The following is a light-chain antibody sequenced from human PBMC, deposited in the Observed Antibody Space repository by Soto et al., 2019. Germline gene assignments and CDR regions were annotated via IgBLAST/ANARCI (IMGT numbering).Light chain of an antibody. CDR1: QSLSNW. V-gene: IGKV1-5*01. CDR3: QQYATYST. Sequence: DIQMTQSPSTLSASVGDRVTITCRASQSLSNWLAWYQQKPGKAPKLLIYDASSLESGVPSRFSGSGFWTEFTLTISSLQPDDFATYYCQQYATYSTLGQGTKVDI. J-gene: IGKJ1*01. CDR2: DAS.